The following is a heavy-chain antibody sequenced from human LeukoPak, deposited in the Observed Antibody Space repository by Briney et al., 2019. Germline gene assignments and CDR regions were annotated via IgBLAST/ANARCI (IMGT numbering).Heavy chain of an antibody. CDR3: ARMSYYDRRGDNWFDP. V-gene: IGHV1-18*01. D-gene: IGHD3-22*01. J-gene: IGHJ5*02. CDR2: ISAYNGNT. CDR1: GYTFTNYA. Sequence: ASVKVSCKASGYTFTNYAISWVRQAPGQGLEWVGWISAYNGNTNYAQKLQGRVTMTTDTSTSTAYMDLRSLRSEDTAVYYCARMSYYDRRGDNWFDPWGQGTLVIVSS.